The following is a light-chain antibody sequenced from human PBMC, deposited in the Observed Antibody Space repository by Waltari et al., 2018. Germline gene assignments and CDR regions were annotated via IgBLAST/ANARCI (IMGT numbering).Light chain of an antibody. V-gene: IGLV3-21*03. J-gene: IGLJ3*02. Sequence: SYVLTQPPSVSVAPGKTARNTCRGNHIGRKRLHWYQQKPGQAPVLLVYDDSDRPSGIPERFSGSNSGNTATLTISRVEAGDEADYYCQVWDSSSDHWVFGGGTKLTVL. CDR2: DDS. CDR1: HIGRKR. CDR3: QVWDSSSDHWV.